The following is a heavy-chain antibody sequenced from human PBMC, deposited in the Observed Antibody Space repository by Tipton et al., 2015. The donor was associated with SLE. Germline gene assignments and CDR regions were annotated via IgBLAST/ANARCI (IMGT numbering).Heavy chain of an antibody. CDR3: ARDRYYYDSSGHYYSGSYYYGMDV. V-gene: IGHV3-53*05. J-gene: IGHJ6*02. CDR2: IYRGGTT. Sequence: SLRLSCAASGFSVSTNYMSWVRQAPGKGLEWVSVIYRGGTTYYGDSVEGRFTISRDNSKNTLYPQMNSLKTEDTAVYYCARDRYYYDSSGHYYSGSYYYGMDVWGQGTTVTVSS. D-gene: IGHD3-22*01. CDR1: GFSVSTNY.